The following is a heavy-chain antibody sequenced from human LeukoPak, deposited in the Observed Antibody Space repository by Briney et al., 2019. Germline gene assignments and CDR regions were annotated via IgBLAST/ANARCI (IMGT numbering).Heavy chain of an antibody. V-gene: IGHV4-39*07. CDR1: SGSISTSNYY. CDR2: IYYSGST. D-gene: IGHD5-18*01. Sequence: SETLSLTCTVSSGSISTSNYYWGWIRQPPGKGLEWIGSIYYSGSTYYNPSLKSRVTISVDTSKNQFSLKLSSVTAADTAVYYCARDRPRLRGYSYGYYYYMDVWGKGTTVTVSS. J-gene: IGHJ6*03. CDR3: ARDRPRLRGYSYGYYYYMDV.